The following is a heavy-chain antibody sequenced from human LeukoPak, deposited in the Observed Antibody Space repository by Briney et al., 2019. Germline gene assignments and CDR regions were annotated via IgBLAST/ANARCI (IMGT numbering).Heavy chain of an antibody. Sequence: SGGSLRFSCAASGFTFSSYAMSWVRQAPGKGLEWVSAISGSGGSTYYADSVKGRFTISRDNSKNTLYLQMNSLRAEDTAVYYCARDRRYSSSWYVPTPDLNYGMDVWGQGTTVTVSS. D-gene: IGHD6-13*01. CDR3: ARDRRYSSSWYVPTPDLNYGMDV. J-gene: IGHJ6*02. V-gene: IGHV3-23*01. CDR1: GFTFSSYA. CDR2: ISGSGGST.